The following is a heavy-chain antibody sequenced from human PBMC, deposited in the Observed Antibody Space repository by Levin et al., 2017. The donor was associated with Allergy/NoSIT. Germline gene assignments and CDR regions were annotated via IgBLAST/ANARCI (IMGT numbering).Heavy chain of an antibody. V-gene: IGHV3-30-3*01. CDR3: ARLVVPAAIDAY. J-gene: IGHJ4*02. CDR2: ISYDGSDK. CDR1: GFTFSSYT. Sequence: PGESLKISCAASGFTFSSYTMHWVRQAPGKGLEWVALISYDGSDKYYADSVKGRFTISRDTSKNTLYLQMNSLRAEDTAVYYCARLVVPAAIDAYWGQGTLVTVSS. D-gene: IGHD2-2*01.